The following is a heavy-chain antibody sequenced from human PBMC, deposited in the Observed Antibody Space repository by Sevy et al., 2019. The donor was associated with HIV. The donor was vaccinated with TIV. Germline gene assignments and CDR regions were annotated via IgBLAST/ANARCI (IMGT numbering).Heavy chain of an antibody. CDR2: IWYDGSNK. CDR3: ATERSPWSRSGGFMDV. CDR1: GFTFSSYG. J-gene: IGHJ6*02. D-gene: IGHD1-1*01. V-gene: IGHV3-33*01. Sequence: GGSLRLSCAASGFTFSSYGMHWVRQAPGKGLEWVAVIWYDGSNKYYADSVKGRFTISRDNSKNTLYLQMNSLRVEATAVYYCATERSPWSRSGGFMDVWGQGTTVTVSS.